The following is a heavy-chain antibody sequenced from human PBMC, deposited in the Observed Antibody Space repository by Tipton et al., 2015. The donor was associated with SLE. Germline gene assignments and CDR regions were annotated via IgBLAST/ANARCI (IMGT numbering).Heavy chain of an antibody. D-gene: IGHD6-13*01. Sequence: TLSLTCTVSGGSISSHYWSWIRQPPGKGLEWIGYIYYSGSTNYNPSLKSRVTISVDTSKNQFSLKLSSVTAADTAVYYCARGSHSSSWRYFDYWGQGTLVTVSS. CDR1: GGSISSHY. CDR3: ARGSHSSSWRYFDY. CDR2: IYYSGST. J-gene: IGHJ4*02. V-gene: IGHV4-59*11.